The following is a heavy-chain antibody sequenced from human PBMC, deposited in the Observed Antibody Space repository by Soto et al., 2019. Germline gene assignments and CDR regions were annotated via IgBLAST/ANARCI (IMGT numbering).Heavy chain of an antibody. CDR1: GGSINTGDYY. V-gene: IGHV4-31*03. CDR2: IYHSGTA. J-gene: IGHJ6*02. Sequence: QVQLQASGPGLVKPSETLSLTCTVYGGSINTGDYYWTWIRHVGKGLEWIGYIYHSGTASYNPSLKSRVTMSVDTSKNQFSLRLNSVTVADTAVYYCVREGYNYNGMDVWGQGTTVTVSS. CDR3: VREGYNYNGMDV.